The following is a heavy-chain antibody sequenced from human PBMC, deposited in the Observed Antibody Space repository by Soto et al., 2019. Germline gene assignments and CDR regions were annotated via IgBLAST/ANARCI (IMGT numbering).Heavy chain of an antibody. V-gene: IGHV4-31*02. D-gene: IGHD3-22*01. CDR3: TRGLTYDRSGYWDY. CDR2: IYYRGAT. Sequence: WTWIRLHPGKGLEWIGDIYYRGATYYNPSLRGRVSISVDTSKNQFSLRLSSVTAADTAVYYCTRGLTYDRSGYWDYWGQGTLVTVSS. J-gene: IGHJ4*02.